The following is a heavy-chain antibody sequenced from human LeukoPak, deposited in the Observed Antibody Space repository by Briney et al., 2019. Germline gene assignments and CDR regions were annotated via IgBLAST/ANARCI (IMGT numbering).Heavy chain of an antibody. CDR3: ARRLYCSGSTCYTGPDAFDI. D-gene: IGHD2-2*02. CDR2: ISGSGGST. J-gene: IGHJ3*02. Sequence: GGSLRLSCAASGFTFSSYAMSWVRQAPGKGLEWVSAISGSGGSTYYADSVKGRFTISRDNSKNALYLEMNSLRAEDTAVYYCARRLYCSGSTCYTGPDAFDIWGQGTTVTVSS. CDR1: GFTFSSYA. V-gene: IGHV3-23*01.